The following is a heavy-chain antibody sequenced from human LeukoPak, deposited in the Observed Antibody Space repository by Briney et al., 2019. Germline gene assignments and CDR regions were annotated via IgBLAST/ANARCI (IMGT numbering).Heavy chain of an antibody. Sequence: GGSLRLSCAASGFSFSSYGMHWVRQAPGKGLEWVAFIRYDGSNKYYADSVKGRFTISRDNSKSTLYLQMNSLRVEDTSMYYCARNPFRYCKRTTSCYVWDVWGKGTTVNGSS. CDR2: IRYDGSNK. CDR1: GFSFSSYG. V-gene: IGHV3-30*02. CDR3: ARNPFRYCKRTTSCYVWDV. J-gene: IGHJ6*04. D-gene: IGHD2-2*01.